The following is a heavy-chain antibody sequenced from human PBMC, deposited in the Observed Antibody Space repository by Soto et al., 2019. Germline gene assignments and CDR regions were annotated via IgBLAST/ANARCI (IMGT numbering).Heavy chain of an antibody. V-gene: IGHV4-61*01. CDR2: VYYSGTT. D-gene: IGHD4-17*01. Sequence: SETLSLTCSVSGGSVSDKTYYWSWIRQPPGKRLEWIGYVYYSGTTNYNPSLKSRVTISVDLSKSRFSLRLSSVTTADTALYYCARTTAVPNTLRSRYFFDYWGQGTLVTVSS. J-gene: IGHJ4*02. CDR3: ARTTAVPNTLRSRYFFDY. CDR1: GGSVSDKTYY.